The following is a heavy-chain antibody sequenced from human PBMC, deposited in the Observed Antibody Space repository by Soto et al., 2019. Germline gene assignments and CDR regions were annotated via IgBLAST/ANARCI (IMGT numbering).Heavy chain of an antibody. CDR2: INTDGSST. J-gene: IGHJ3*02. CDR3: ASSVLSSSAFDI. Sequence: PGGSLRLSCAASVFTFSNYWMHWVRQALGKGLVWVSRINTDGSSTSYADSVKGRFTISRDNAKNTLYLQMNSLRAEDTAVYYCASSVLSSSAFDIWGQGTMVTVSS. D-gene: IGHD2-2*01. CDR1: VFTFSNYW. V-gene: IGHV3-74*01.